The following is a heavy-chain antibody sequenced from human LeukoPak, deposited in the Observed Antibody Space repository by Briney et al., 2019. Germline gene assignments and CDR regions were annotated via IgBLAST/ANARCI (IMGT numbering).Heavy chain of an antibody. J-gene: IGHJ5*02. D-gene: IGHD1-1*01. CDR1: GFTFSTYA. Sequence: PGGSLRLSCAASGFTFSTYAMHWVRQPPGKGLEWVAPVYYDGSNRYYGDFVKGRFTISRDNPKKTLYLQMNSLRAEDTAVYYCARAGTTIGGGYWFDPWGQGTLVTVSS. CDR3: ARAGTTIGGGYWFDP. V-gene: IGHV3-30*12. CDR2: VYYDGSNR.